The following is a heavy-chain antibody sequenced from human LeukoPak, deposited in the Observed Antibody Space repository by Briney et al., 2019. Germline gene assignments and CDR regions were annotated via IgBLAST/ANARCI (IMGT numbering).Heavy chain of an antibody. D-gene: IGHD4-17*01. CDR1: GFTFSSYA. J-gene: IGHJ2*01. Sequence: GGSLRLSCAASGFTFSSYAMSWVRQAPGKGLEWVSAISGSGGSTYYADSVKGRFIISRDNSKNTLYLQMNSLRAKDTAVYYCAKDYGEFDWYFDLWGRGTLVTVSS. CDR2: ISGSGGST. CDR3: AKDYGEFDWYFDL. V-gene: IGHV3-23*01.